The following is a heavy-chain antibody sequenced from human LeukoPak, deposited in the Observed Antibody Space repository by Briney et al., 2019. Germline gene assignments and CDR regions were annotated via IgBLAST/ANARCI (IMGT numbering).Heavy chain of an antibody. Sequence: PGGSLRLSCAASGFTLSTYNMLWVRQTPGKGLEFLFYIKSGGNAVHYADSVKDRFTFSRDNAKNSLYLQMTGLRVEDSGIYYCARVGSRGDWFDYWGQGTRVTVSS. CDR1: GFTLSTYN. CDR2: IKSGGNAV. V-gene: IGHV3-48*01. D-gene: IGHD1-26*01. J-gene: IGHJ5*01. CDR3: ARVGSRGDWFDY.